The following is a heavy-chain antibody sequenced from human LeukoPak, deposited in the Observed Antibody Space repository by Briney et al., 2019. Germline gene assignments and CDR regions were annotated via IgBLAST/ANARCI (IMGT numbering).Heavy chain of an antibody. Sequence: SETLSLTCTVSGDSISSYYWSWIRQPPGKGLEWIGSIYYSGSTYYNPSLKSRVTISVETSKNQFSLKLNSVTAADTAVYYCAKEGTVRWFDPWGQGTLVTVSS. D-gene: IGHD1-14*01. CDR2: IYYSGST. V-gene: IGHV4-39*07. J-gene: IGHJ5*02. CDR1: GDSISSYY. CDR3: AKEGTVRWFDP.